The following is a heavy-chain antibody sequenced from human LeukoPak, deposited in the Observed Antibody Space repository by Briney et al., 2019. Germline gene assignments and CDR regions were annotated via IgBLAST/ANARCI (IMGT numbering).Heavy chain of an antibody. CDR3: ARALTGTYDY. J-gene: IGHJ4*02. D-gene: IGHD1/OR15-1a*01. Sequence: GGSLRLSCAASGFTFSNYWMHWVRQVPGKGLVCVSRISSDGSTTDYADSVKGRFTISRDNAKSTPYLQMNSLRAEDTAVYYCARALTGTYDYWGQGTLVTVSS. CDR1: GFTFSNYW. V-gene: IGHV3-74*01. CDR2: ISSDGSTT.